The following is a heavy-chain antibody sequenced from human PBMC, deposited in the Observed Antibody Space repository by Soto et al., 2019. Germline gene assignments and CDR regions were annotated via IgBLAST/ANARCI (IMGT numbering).Heavy chain of an antibody. V-gene: IGHV1-3*01. J-gene: IGHJ4*02. CDR2: INAGNGNT. CDR1: GYTFTSYA. Sequence: QVQLVQSGAEVKKPGASVKVSCKASGYTFTSYAMHWVRQAPGQRLEWMGWINAGNGNTKYSQKFQGRVTITRDTAASTAYRELSSLRSEDTAVYYCARASSMTTVTTFDYWGQGTLVTVSS. D-gene: IGHD4-17*01. CDR3: ARASSMTTVTTFDY.